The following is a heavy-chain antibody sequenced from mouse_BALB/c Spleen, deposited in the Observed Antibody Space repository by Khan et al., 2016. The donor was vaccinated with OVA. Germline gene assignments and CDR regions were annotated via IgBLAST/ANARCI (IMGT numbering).Heavy chain of an antibody. D-gene: IGHD4-1*02. V-gene: IGHV4-2*02. CDR2: INPGSSTI. J-gene: IGHJ4*01. CDR3: AGVFNWDGMDD. CDR1: GYDFSRYW. Sequence: EVKLLESGGGLVQPGGSLNLSCAASGYDFSRYWMRWARQAPGKGQEWIGEINPGSSTINYTPSLKDKFIISRDNAKNTLYLQMRKVRSEDTALYDGAGVFNWDGMDDWGQGTSVTVSS.